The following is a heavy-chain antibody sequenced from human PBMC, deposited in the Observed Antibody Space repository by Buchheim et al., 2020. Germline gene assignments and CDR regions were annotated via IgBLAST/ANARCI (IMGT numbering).Heavy chain of an antibody. D-gene: IGHD6-13*01. J-gene: IGHJ5*02. V-gene: IGHV4-34*01. CDR3: ARGSSSWYLDWFDP. CDR1: GGSFSGYY. CDR2: INHSGST. Sequence: QVQLQQWGAGLLKPSETLSLTCAVYGGSFSGYYWSWIRQPPGKGLEWIGEINHSGSTNYNPSLKSRVTISVDTSKNQFSLKLSSVTAADTSVYYCARGSSSWYLDWFDPWGQGTL.